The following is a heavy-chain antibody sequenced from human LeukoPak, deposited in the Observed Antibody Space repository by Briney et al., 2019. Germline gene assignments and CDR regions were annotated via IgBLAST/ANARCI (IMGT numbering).Heavy chain of an antibody. CDR1: GDTFTGYY. J-gene: IGHJ6*02. D-gene: IGHD4-11*01. Sequence: GASVKGSCEASGDTFTGYYMHWVRQAPGQGLEWMGWINPNSGGTNYAQKCQGRVTITRDTSISTAHMELTRLRSDDTAVYYCARAPRYSNYVYYSYYGMDVWGQGTTVTVSS. V-gene: IGHV1-2*02. CDR3: ARAPRYSNYVYYSYYGMDV. CDR2: INPNSGGT.